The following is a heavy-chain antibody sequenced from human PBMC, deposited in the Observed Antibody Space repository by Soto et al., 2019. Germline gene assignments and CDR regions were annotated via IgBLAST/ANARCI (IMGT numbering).Heavy chain of an antibody. J-gene: IGHJ6*03. V-gene: IGHV1-3*01. CDR2: INGGNGNT. D-gene: IGHD3-10*02. Sequence: ASVKVSCKASGYTFTDHAIEWVRQAPGQRLEWMGWINGGNGNTKYSQKFQGRVTFTRDTSASTAYMELSSLKSEDTAVYYCARAVGNHVGGGYWYFYMDVWGKGTTVTVSS. CDR1: GYTFTDHA. CDR3: ARAVGNHVGGGYWYFYMDV.